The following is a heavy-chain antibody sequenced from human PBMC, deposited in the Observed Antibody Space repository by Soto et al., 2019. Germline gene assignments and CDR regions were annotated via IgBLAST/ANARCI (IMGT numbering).Heavy chain of an antibody. CDR1: GFTFGDYA. CDR3: TSVFWSGYYIGGAFDY. D-gene: IGHD3-3*01. Sequence: GGSLRLSCTASGFTFGDYAMSWFRQAPGKGLEWVGFIRSKAYGGTTEYAASVKGRFTISRDDSKSIAYLQMNSLKTEDTAVYYCTSVFWSGYYIGGAFDYWGQGTLVTVSS. CDR2: IRSKAYGGTT. V-gene: IGHV3-49*03. J-gene: IGHJ4*02.